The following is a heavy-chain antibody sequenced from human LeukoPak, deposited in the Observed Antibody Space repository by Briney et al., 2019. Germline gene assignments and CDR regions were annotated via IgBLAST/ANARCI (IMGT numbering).Heavy chain of an antibody. J-gene: IGHJ4*02. D-gene: IGHD3-10*01. Sequence: PSETLSLTCTVSGGSISSYYWSRIRQPPGKGLEWIGYIYYGGSTNYNPSLKSRVTISVDTSKNQFSLKLSSVTAADTAVYYCARLVWFGETYYFDYWGQGTLVTVSS. V-gene: IGHV4-59*08. CDR3: ARLVWFGETYYFDY. CDR1: GGSISSYY. CDR2: IYYGGST.